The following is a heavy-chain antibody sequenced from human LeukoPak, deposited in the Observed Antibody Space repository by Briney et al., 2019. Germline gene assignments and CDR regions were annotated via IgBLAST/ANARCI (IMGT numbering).Heavy chain of an antibody. Sequence: SETLSLTCTASGGSISSYYWSWIRQPPGKGLEWIGYIYYSGSTNYNPSLKSRVTISVDTYKNQFSLKLSSVTAADTAVYYCARVHYCSGGSCPDAFDIWGQGTMVTVSS. CDR2: IYYSGST. J-gene: IGHJ3*02. V-gene: IGHV4-59*01. CDR1: GGSISSYY. D-gene: IGHD2-15*01. CDR3: ARVHYCSGGSCPDAFDI.